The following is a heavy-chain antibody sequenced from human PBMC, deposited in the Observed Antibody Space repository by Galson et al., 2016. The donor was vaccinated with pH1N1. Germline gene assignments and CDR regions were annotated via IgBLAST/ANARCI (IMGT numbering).Heavy chain of an antibody. V-gene: IGHV3-64D*08. CDR3: VRDRGYRSGDKCYVVGFDV. J-gene: IGHJ3*01. CDR2: ISANGGGA. Sequence: SLRLSCAASGFIFSNSAMHWVRQAPGKGLEYVSAISANGGGAYYADSVKGRITISRDNSKNTLDLQMSSLRIEDTAVYYCVRDRGYRSGDKCYVVGFDVWGQGTMVTVSS. D-gene: IGHD2-15*01. CDR1: GFIFSNSA.